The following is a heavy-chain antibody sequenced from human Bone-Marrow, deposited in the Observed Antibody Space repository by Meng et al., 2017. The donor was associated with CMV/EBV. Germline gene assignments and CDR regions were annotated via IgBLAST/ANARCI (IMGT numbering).Heavy chain of an antibody. CDR1: GGSFSGYY. CDR3: ASPQLGYDFWSGSSN. V-gene: IGHV4-34*01. J-gene: IGHJ4*02. Sequence: SETLSLTCAVYGGSFSGYYWSWIRQPPGKGLEWIGEINHSGSTNYNPSLKSRVTISVDTSKNQFSLKLSSVTAADTAVYYCASPQLGYDFWSGSSNWGQGTLVTVSS. D-gene: IGHD3-3*01. CDR2: INHSGST.